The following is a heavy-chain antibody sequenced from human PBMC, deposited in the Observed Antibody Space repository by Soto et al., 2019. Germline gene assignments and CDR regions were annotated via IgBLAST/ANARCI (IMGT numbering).Heavy chain of an antibody. CDR3: ARALAADGDF. V-gene: IGHV3-7*01. CDR1: GFSFSTDW. Sequence: EVQLVESGGGFVQPGGSPRLSCAASGFSFSTDWMHWVRQAPGKGLEWVANIKQDGSETYYVDSVKGRFTISRDNAKNSLFLQMNGLRAEDTALYYCARALAADGDFWGQGTLVTVSS. CDR2: IKQDGSET. D-gene: IGHD6-13*01. J-gene: IGHJ4*02.